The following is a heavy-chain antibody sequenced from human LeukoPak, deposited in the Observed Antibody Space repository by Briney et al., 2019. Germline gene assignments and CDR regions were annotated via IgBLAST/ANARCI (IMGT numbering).Heavy chain of an antibody. J-gene: IGHJ6*03. CDR3: ARGSGYCSSTSCYSLPYYYYYMDV. CDR2: IYYSGST. CDR1: GGSISSHY. D-gene: IGHD2-2*02. Sequence: PSETLSLTCTVSGGSISSHYWSWIRQPPGKGLEWIGYIYYSGSTNYNPSLKSRVTISVDTSKNQFSLKLSSVTAADTAVYYCARGSGYCSSTSCYSLPYYYYYMDVWGKGTTVTVSS. V-gene: IGHV4-59*11.